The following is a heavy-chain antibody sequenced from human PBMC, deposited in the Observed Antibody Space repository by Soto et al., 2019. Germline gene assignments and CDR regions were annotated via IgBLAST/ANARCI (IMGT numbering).Heavy chain of an antibody. D-gene: IGHD4-17*01. V-gene: IGHV3-21*01. J-gene: IGHJ4*02. CDR2: ISASSTYI. CDR3: ARNFGDYGDYDK. CDR1: GFTFSSYT. Sequence: GGSLRLSCVASGFTFSSYTMDWVRQAQGKGLVWVSSISASSTYIYYTDSLSGRVSISRDNAKNSLYLQMNSLRAEDTAVYYCARNFGDYGDYDKWGQGTLVTVSS.